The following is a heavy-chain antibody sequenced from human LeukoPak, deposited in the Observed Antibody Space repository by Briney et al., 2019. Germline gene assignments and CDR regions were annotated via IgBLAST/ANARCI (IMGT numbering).Heavy chain of an antibody. V-gene: IGHV3-30*18. D-gene: IGHD3-10*01. Sequence: GGSLRLSCAASGFTFSTYGMYWVRQAPGKGLEWVAVISYDGSDKYYADSLKGRFTISRDNSNNMLYLQMNSLRAEDTALYYCAKGRSYYGSGSLEYWGQGTLVTVSS. J-gene: IGHJ4*02. CDR1: GFTFSTYG. CDR2: ISYDGSDK. CDR3: AKGRSYYGSGSLEY.